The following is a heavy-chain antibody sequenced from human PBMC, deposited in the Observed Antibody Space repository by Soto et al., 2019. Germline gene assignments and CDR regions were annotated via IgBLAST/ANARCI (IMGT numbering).Heavy chain of an antibody. CDR3: ARTVLGPDLLADSFVDYYFYMDV. D-gene: IGHD3-9*01. CDR2: VYYTGST. V-gene: IGHV4-59*08. Sequence: SDTLSLTSNSSGSAISNFYWSWIRQPPGKGLEWIGYVYYTGSTSYNPSLKRRVTFSADSSRGQFSLRLNSVTAADTAVYYCARTVLGPDLLADSFVDYYFYMDVWGQGTTVT. CDR1: GSAISNFY. J-gene: IGHJ6*03.